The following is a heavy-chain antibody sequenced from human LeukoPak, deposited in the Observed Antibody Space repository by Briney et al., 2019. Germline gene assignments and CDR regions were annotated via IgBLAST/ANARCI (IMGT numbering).Heavy chain of an antibody. CDR2: IIPIFGTA. V-gene: IGHV1-69*13. D-gene: IGHD3-22*01. CDR1: GGTFSSYA. CDR3: ARADDSSGYYPRFDY. J-gene: IGHJ4*02. Sequence: SVKVSCKASGGTFSSYAISWVRQAPGQGLEWMGGIIPIFGTANYAQEFQGRVTITADESTSTAYMELSSLRSEDTAVYYCARADDSSGYYPRFDYWGQGTLVTATS.